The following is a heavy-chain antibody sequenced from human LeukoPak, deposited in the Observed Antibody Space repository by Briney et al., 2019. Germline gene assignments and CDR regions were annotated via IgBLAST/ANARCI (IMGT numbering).Heavy chain of an antibody. CDR3: AREGAMVRGVIDWFDP. Sequence: PSETLSLTCTVSGGSISSYYWSWIRQPAGKGLEWIGRIYTSGSTNYNPSLKSRVTMSVDTSKNQFSLKLSSVTAADTAAYYCAREGAMVRGVIDWFDPWGQGTLVTVSS. CDR2: IYTSGST. V-gene: IGHV4-4*07. D-gene: IGHD3-10*01. J-gene: IGHJ5*02. CDR1: GGSISSYY.